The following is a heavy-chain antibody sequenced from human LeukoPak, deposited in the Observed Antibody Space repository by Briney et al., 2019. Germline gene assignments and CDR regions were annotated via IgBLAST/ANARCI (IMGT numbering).Heavy chain of an antibody. J-gene: IGHJ6*02. Sequence: GGSLRLSCAASGFTFDDYAMHWVRQAPGKGLEWVSGISWNSGSIGYAHSVKGRFTISRDNAKNSLYLQMNRLRAEDTALYYCASCSSTSFYYYYGMDVWGQGTTVTVSS. V-gene: IGHV3-9*01. CDR3: ASCSSTSFYYYYGMDV. CDR1: GFTFDDYA. D-gene: IGHD2-2*01. CDR2: ISWNSGSI.